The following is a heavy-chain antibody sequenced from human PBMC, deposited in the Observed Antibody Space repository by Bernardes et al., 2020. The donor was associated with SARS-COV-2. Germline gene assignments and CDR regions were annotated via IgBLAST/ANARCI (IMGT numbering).Heavy chain of an antibody. J-gene: IGHJ4*02. D-gene: IGHD6-6*01. Sequence: ETLSLTCTVSGGSVSSNSYYWSWIRQPPGKGLEWIGYIHYSGSTNYNPSLKSRVTISVDTSKNQFSLKVSSVTAADTAVYYCARTSFEYSSSFDYWGQGTLVTVSS. CDR3: ARTSFEYSSSFDY. CDR2: IHYSGST. CDR1: GGSVSSNSYY. V-gene: IGHV4-61*01.